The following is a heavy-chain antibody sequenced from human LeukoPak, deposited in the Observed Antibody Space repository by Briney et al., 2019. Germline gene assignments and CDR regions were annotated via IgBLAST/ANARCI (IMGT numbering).Heavy chain of an antibody. V-gene: IGHV1-18*01. D-gene: IGHD3-16*01. CDR1: GYTFTRCG. Sequence: GASVKVSCKASGYTFTRCGITWMRQAPGQGLEWMGWISGYNGNTNYAQKLKGRVTMTTDTSTNTAYMELRSLRSDDTAVYYCARDWGPVSYIDYWGQGTLVTVSS. CDR3: ARDWGPVSYIDY. J-gene: IGHJ4*02. CDR2: ISGYNGNT.